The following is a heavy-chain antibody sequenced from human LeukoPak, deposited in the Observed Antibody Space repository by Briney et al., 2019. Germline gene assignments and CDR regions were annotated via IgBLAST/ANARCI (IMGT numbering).Heavy chain of an antibody. J-gene: IGHJ4*02. Sequence: PGRSLRLSCAASGFTFSSYWMHWVRQAPGKGLVWVSRINSDGSSTSYADSVKGRFTISRDNAKNTLYLQMNSLRAEDTAVYYCAKPEDDFWSGLDYWGQGTLVTVSS. V-gene: IGHV3-74*01. CDR1: GFTFSSYW. D-gene: IGHD3-3*01. CDR2: INSDGSST. CDR3: AKPEDDFWSGLDY.